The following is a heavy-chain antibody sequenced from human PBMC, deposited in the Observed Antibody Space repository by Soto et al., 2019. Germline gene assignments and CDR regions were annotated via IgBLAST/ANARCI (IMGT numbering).Heavy chain of an antibody. CDR2: INAGNGNT. Sequence: ASVKVSCKASGYTFTSYGIHWVRQAPGQRLEWTGWINAGNGNTKYSEKFQGRVTITRDTSASTAYLELSSLRSEDTAVYYCATDTTDRSDYSHPYYYGMDVWGQGTTVTVSS. D-gene: IGHD3-22*01. CDR3: ATDTTDRSDYSHPYYYGMDV. J-gene: IGHJ6*02. V-gene: IGHV1-3*01. CDR1: GYTFTSYG.